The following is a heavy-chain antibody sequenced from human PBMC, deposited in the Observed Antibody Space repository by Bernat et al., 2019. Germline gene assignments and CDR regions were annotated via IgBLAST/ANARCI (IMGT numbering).Heavy chain of an antibody. CDR3: ARVPYYDFWSGWTDAFDI. Sequence: QVQLVQSGAEVKKPGASVKGSCKASGYTFTSYYMHWVRQAPGQGLEWMGIINPSGGSTSYAQKFQGRVTMTRDTSTSTVYMELSSLRSEDTAVYYCARVPYYDFWSGWTDAFDIWGQGTMVTVSS. CDR1: GYTFTSYY. V-gene: IGHV1-46*01. CDR2: INPSGGST. J-gene: IGHJ3*02. D-gene: IGHD3-3*01.